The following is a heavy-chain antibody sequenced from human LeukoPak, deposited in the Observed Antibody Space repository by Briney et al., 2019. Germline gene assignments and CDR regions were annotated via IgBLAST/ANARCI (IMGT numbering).Heavy chain of an antibody. Sequence: ASVKVSCKASGYTFTSYGISWVRQAPGQGLEWMGWISAYNGNTNYAQKLQGRVTMTTDTSTSTAYMELRSLRSDDTAVYYCARDLEGLYYYGSGSYGPVDYWGQGTLVTVSS. J-gene: IGHJ4*02. CDR1: GYTFTSYG. D-gene: IGHD3-10*01. CDR3: ARDLEGLYYYGSGSYGPVDY. CDR2: ISAYNGNT. V-gene: IGHV1-18*01.